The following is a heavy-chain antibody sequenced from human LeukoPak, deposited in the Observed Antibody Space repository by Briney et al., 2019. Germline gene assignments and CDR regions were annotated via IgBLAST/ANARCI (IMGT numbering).Heavy chain of an antibody. CDR3: ARDPTYGSGSPA. D-gene: IGHD3-10*01. CDR2: INSDGSST. V-gene: IGHV3-74*01. J-gene: IGHJ4*02. Sequence: GGSLRLSCAASGFTFSNYWMHWVRQAPGKGLVWVSRINSDGSSTNYADSVKGRFTISRDNTKNSLYLQMNSLRAEDTAVYYCARDPTYGSGSPAGGQGTLVTVSS. CDR1: GFTFSNYW.